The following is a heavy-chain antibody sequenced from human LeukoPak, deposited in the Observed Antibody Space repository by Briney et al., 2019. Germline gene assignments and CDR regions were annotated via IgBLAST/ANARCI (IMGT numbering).Heavy chain of an antibody. Sequence: GGSLRLSCAVSGFTSSDSWMSWVRQAPGKGLEWVANINQDGSEKYYVDSVKGRFTVSRDNAKNSVSLQMNSLRPEDTAVYHCARRVSNRYLDLWGRGTLVIVPS. CDR2: INQDGSEK. CDR1: GFTSSDSW. CDR3: ARRVSNRYLDL. V-gene: IGHV3-7*03. D-gene: IGHD4/OR15-4a*01. J-gene: IGHJ2*01.